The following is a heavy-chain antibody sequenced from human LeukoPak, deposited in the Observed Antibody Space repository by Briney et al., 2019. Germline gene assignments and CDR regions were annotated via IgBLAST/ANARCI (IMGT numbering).Heavy chain of an antibody. CDR1: GFTFSSYA. CDR3: AKDRVAVAGNPYYFDY. J-gene: IGHJ4*02. CDR2: ISGSGGST. V-gene: IGHV3-23*01. Sequence: GGSLRLSCAASGFTFSSYAMHWVRQAPGKGLEWVSAISGSGGSTYYADSVKGRFTISRDNSKNTLYLQMNSLRAEDTAVYYCAKDRVAVAGNPYYFDYWGQGTLVTVSS. D-gene: IGHD6-19*01.